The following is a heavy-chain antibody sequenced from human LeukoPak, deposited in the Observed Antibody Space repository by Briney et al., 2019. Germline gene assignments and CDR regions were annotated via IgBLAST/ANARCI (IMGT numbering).Heavy chain of an antibody. V-gene: IGHV4-34*01. D-gene: IGHD3-10*01. CDR2: INHSGST. CDR1: GGSFSGYY. J-gene: IGHJ5*02. CDR3: AGDYGSGSYIGARTYNWFDP. Sequence: SETLSLTCAVYGGSFSGYYWSWIRQPPGKGLEWIGEINHSGSTNYNPSLKSRVTISVDTSKNQFSLKLSSVTAADTAVYYCAGDYGSGSYIGARTYNWFDPWGQGTLVTVSS.